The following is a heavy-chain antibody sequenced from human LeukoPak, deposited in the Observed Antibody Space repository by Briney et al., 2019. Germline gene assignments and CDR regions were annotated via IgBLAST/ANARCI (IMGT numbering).Heavy chain of an antibody. J-gene: IGHJ3*02. Sequence: GRSLRLSCAASGFTFSSYAMHWVRQAPGKGLEWVAVISYDGSNKFYADSVKGRFTISRDNSKNTLYLQMNSLRAEDTAVYYCAREGIAAAGTLYAFDIWGQGTMVTVSS. CDR1: GFTFSSYA. D-gene: IGHD6-13*01. V-gene: IGHV3-30-3*01. CDR3: AREGIAAAGTLYAFDI. CDR2: ISYDGSNK.